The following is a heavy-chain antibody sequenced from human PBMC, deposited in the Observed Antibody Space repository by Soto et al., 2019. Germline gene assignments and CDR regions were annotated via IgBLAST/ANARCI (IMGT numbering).Heavy chain of an antibody. D-gene: IGHD5-12*01. V-gene: IGHV3-33*06. CDR1: GFTFSRYG. CDR2: IWYDGSNK. CDR3: ANEGSVDHDLHY. J-gene: IGHJ4*02. Sequence: QVQLVESGGGVVKPGRSLRLSCAASGFTFSRYGMHWVRQAPGKGLEWVAVIWYDGSNKYYADSVKGRFTITRDNSKNSLDLKIKCRRAEDTAVYYCANEGSVDHDLHYWGQETLVTVSS.